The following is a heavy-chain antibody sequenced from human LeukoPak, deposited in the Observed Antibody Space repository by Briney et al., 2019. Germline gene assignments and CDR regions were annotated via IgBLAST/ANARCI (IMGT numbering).Heavy chain of an antibody. D-gene: IGHD6-13*01. J-gene: IGHJ6*02. V-gene: IGHV3-13*01. Sequence: PGGSLRLSCAASGFTFSSYDMHWVRQATGKGLEWVSAIGTAGDTYYPGSVKGRFTIPRGNAKNSLYLQMNSLRAGDTAVYYCARAPPQQLVLWGGYYYGMDVWGQGTTVTVSS. CDR3: ARAPPQQLVLWGGYYYGMDV. CDR2: IGTAGDT. CDR1: GFTFSSYD.